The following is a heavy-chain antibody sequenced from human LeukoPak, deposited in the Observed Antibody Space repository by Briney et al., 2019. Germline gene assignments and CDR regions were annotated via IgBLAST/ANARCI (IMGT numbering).Heavy chain of an antibody. CDR1: GFTFSNYP. J-gene: IGHJ4*02. Sequence: GGSLRLSCAASGFTFSNYPMHWVRQPPGKGLVWVSRISSDGSSIIYADSVKGRFTISRDITKNTLYLQMNSLRAEDTAVYYCARAQMGAPTDYWGQGTLVTVSS. V-gene: IGHV3-74*01. D-gene: IGHD1-26*01. CDR3: ARAQMGAPTDY. CDR2: ISSDGSSI.